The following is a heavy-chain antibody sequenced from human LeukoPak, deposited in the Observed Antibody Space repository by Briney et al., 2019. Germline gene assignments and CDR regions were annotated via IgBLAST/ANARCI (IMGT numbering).Heavy chain of an antibody. CDR3: ARQGYYDSSGYYYYYYMDV. V-gene: IGHV1-69*05. D-gene: IGHD3-22*01. Sequence: ASVKVSCKASGGTFSSYAISWVRQAPGQGLEWMGGIIPIFGTANYAQKFQGRVTITTDESTSTAYMELSSLRSEDTAVYYRARQGYYDSSGYYYYYYMDVWGKGTTVTVSS. J-gene: IGHJ6*03. CDR2: IIPIFGTA. CDR1: GGTFSSYA.